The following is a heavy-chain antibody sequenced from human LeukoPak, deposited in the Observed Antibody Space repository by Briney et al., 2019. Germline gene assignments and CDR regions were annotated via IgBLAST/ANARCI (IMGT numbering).Heavy chain of an antibody. J-gene: IGHJ5*02. CDR3: ARDGYGATPFDP. D-gene: IGHD4-17*01. V-gene: IGHV1-46*01. CDR2: INPSGGST. Sequence: GASVKVSCKASGYTFTSYYMHWVRQAPGQGLEWMGIINPSGGSTSYAQKFQGRVTMTRDTSTSTAYMELSSLRSEDTAVYYCARDGYGATPFDPWGQGTLVTVSS. CDR1: GYTFTSYY.